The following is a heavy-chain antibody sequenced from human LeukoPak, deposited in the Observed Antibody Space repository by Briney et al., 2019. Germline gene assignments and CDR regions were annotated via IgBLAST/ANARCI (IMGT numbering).Heavy chain of an antibody. Sequence: ASVKVSCKSFGGTFYSYGINWVRQAPGQGLEWMGRITPIFGTTNYAQTLQGRVTITTDESMTTACMELSGLKSGDTAVYYCARVVVSSGYYSDYWGQGTQVTVSS. CDR1: GGTFYSYG. D-gene: IGHD3-3*01. V-gene: IGHV1-69*05. CDR2: ITPIFGTT. CDR3: ARVVVSSGYYSDY. J-gene: IGHJ4*02.